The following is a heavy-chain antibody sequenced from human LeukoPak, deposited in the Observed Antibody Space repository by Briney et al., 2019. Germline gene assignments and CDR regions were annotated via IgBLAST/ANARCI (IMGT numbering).Heavy chain of an antibody. CDR3: ARRRMYYGEFDC. V-gene: IGHV4-38-2*01. CDR1: GYSISSGDY. J-gene: IGHJ4*02. Sequence: SETLSLTCAVSGYSISSGDYWGWIRQSPGKGLEWIGSTYHSGSTYYSPSLKSRVTISVDTSKNQFSLKLSFVTAADTAVYYCARRRMYYGEFDCWGQGTLVTVSS. D-gene: IGHD3-10*01. CDR2: TYHSGST.